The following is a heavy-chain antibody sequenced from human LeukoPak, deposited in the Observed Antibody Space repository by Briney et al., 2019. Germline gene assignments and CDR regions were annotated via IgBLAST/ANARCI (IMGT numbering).Heavy chain of an antibody. CDR2: VDPNSGDT. Sequence: VASVKVSCKASGYTFTDYYLHWVRQTPGQGLEWMGGVDPNSGDTNYAQKFQGSVTMTRDTSISTAYMELNRLRSDDTAVYYCARASGSYWWFDSWGQGTLVTVSS. D-gene: IGHD1-26*01. V-gene: IGHV1-2*02. J-gene: IGHJ5*01. CDR1: GYTFTDYY. CDR3: ARASGSYWWFDS.